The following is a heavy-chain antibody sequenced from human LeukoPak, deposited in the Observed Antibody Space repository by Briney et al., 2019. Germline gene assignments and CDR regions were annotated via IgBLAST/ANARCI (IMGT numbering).Heavy chain of an antibody. CDR1: GFTFSSYA. CDR3: ARAALAGGKKYNWFDP. D-gene: IGHD4-23*01. J-gene: IGHJ5*02. V-gene: IGHV3-23*01. CDR2: ISGSGGST. Sequence: TGGSLRLSCAASGFTFSSYAMSWVRQAPGKGLEWVSAISGSGGSTYYADSVKGRFTISRDNAKNTLYLQMNSLRAEDTAVYYCARAALAGGKKYNWFDPWGQGTLVTVSS.